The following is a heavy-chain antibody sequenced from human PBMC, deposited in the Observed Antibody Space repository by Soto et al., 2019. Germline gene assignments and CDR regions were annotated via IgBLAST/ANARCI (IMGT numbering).Heavy chain of an antibody. D-gene: IGHD3-3*01. CDR3: ARGLRFLEWFSPNWFDP. V-gene: IGHV4-59*12. CDR1: GGSISRDY. Sequence: SETLSLTCTVSGGSISRDYWSWIRQPPGKGLEWIGYIYYSGSTNYNPSLKSRVTISVDTSKNQFSLKLSSVTAADTAVYYCARGLRFLEWFSPNWFDPWGQGTLVTVSS. J-gene: IGHJ5*02. CDR2: IYYSGST.